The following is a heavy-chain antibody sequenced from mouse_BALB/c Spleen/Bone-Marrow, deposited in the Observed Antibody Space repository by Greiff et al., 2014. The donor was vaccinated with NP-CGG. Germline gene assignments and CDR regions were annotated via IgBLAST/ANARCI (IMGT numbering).Heavy chain of an antibody. CDR3: TRSTATFDY. V-gene: IGHV1-80*01. CDR2: IYPGDGDT. Sequence: VQLMESGAELVRPGSSVKISCKASGYAFSAYWMNWVKQRPGQGLQWIGQIYPGDGDTNYNGKFKGKATLTADKSSSTAYMQLSSLSSEDSAVYFCTRSTATFDYWGQGTTLTVSS. D-gene: IGHD1-2*01. CDR1: GYAFSAYW. J-gene: IGHJ2*01.